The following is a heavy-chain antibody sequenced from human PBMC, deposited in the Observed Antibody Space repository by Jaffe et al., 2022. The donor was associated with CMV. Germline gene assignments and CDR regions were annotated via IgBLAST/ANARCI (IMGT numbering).Heavy chain of an antibody. D-gene: IGHD2-2*01. Sequence: QVQIQQWGAGLLKPSGTLSLTCAVYGGSFSDYFWAWIRQPPGKGLEWIGEINHGGSTNYNPSLESRVTISVDTSKNQFSLKLRSVSAADAAIYYCARLEHCRSTSCLVTGSHNYYYMDVWGKGTTVIVSS. CDR3: ARLEHCRSTSCLVTGSHNYYYMDV. CDR1: GGSFSDYF. V-gene: IGHV4-34*01. CDR2: INHGGST. J-gene: IGHJ6*03.